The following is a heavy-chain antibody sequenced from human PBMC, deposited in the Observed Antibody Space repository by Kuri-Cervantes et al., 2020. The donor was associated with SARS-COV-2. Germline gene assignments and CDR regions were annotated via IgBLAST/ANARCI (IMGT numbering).Heavy chain of an antibody. V-gene: IGHV4-30-4*08. CDR2: IYYSGST. D-gene: IGHD6-13*01. J-gene: IGHJ4*02. CDR3: ARRAAAGTILLDY. CDR1: GGSISSGDYY. Sequence: SETLSLTCTVSGGSISSGDYYWSWIRQPPGKGLEWIGYIYYSGSTYYNPSLRSRVYISLDTSKNQFFLNVTSVTAADTAVYYCARRAAAGTILLDYWGQGTLVTVSS.